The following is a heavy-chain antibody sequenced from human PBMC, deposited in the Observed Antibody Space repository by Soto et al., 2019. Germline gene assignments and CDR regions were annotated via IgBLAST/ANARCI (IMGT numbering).Heavy chain of an antibody. CDR1: VYTFTCYY. J-gene: IGHJ6*02. CDR2: INPNSGGT. CDR3: ARGGYWSSYYYYYGMDV. Sequence: XAVKVSCKDSVYTFTCYYMHWVRQAPGQGLEWMGWINPNSGGTNYAQKFQGWVTMTRDTSISTAYMELSRLRSDDTAVYYCARGGYWSSYYYYYGMDVWGQGTTVTVSS. V-gene: IGHV1-2*04. D-gene: IGHD2-8*02.